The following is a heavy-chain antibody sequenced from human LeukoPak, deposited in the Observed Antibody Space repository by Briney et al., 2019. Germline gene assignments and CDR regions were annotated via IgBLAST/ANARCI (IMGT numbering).Heavy chain of an antibody. CDR2: INHSGST. V-gene: IGHV4-34*01. CDR3: ARDLAVASWFDC. Sequence: PSETLSLTCAVYGGSFSGYYWSWIRQPPGKGLEWIGEINHSGSTNYNPSLRSRVTISVDTSKNQFSLKLSSVTAADTAVYYCARDLAVASWFDCWGQGTLVTVSS. D-gene: IGHD6-19*01. CDR1: GGSFSGYY. J-gene: IGHJ4*02.